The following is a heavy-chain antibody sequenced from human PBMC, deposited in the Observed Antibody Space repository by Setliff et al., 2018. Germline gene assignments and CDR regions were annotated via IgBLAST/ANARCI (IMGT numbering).Heavy chain of an antibody. J-gene: IGHJ4*02. Sequence: GGSLRLSCAASGFAFNNYPMGWVRQAPGKGLEWVSGISDDGGRTYYAGSVKGRFTIARDNSNSTLYLQMNSLRVEDTALYYCAKSSGSSSSTNLEYLGPGTLVTVSS. CDR3: AKSSGSSSSTNLEY. D-gene: IGHD6-6*01. CDR2: ISDDGGRT. CDR1: GFAFNNYP. V-gene: IGHV3-23*01.